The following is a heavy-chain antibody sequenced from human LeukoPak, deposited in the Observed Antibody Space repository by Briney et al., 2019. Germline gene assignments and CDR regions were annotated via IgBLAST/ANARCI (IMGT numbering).Heavy chain of an antibody. CDR1: GYTFTGYY. CDR3: ARERDIVLMVRYDSSGLPEPYAFDI. Sequence: ASVKVSCKASGYTFTGYYMHWVRQAPGQGLEWMGWINPNSGGTNYAQKFQGRVTMTRDTSISTAYMELSSLRSEDTAVYYCARERDIVLMVRYDSSGLPEPYAFDIWGQGTMVTVSS. V-gene: IGHV1-2*02. CDR2: INPNSGGT. J-gene: IGHJ3*02. D-gene: IGHD2-8*01.